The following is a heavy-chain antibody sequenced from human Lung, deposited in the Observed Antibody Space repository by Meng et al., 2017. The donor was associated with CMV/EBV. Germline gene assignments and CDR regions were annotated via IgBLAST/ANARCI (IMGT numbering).Heavy chain of an antibody. CDR1: GFTFSSYS. J-gene: IGHJ4*02. Sequence: GESLKISCAASGFTFSSYSLNWVRQAPGKGLEWVSSISSSSSYIYYADSVKGRFTISRDNAKNSLYLQLNSLRAEDTAVYYCARAPEGDGYNIDYWGQG. CDR3: ARAPEGDGYNIDY. D-gene: IGHD5-24*01. V-gene: IGHV3-21*01. CDR2: ISSSSSYI.